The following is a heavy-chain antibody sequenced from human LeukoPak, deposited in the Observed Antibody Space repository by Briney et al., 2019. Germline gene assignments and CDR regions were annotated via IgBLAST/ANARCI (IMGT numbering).Heavy chain of an antibody. D-gene: IGHD6-19*01. V-gene: IGHV3-7*01. Sequence: PGGSLRLSCAASGFTLSSYWMSWVRQAPGKGLEWVANIKQDGSEKYYVDSVKGRFTISRDNAKNSLYLQMNSLRAEDTAVYYCARSVAGATLGYYYYYMDVWGKGTTVTISS. CDR2: IKQDGSEK. J-gene: IGHJ6*03. CDR3: ARSVAGATLGYYYYYMDV. CDR1: GFTLSSYW.